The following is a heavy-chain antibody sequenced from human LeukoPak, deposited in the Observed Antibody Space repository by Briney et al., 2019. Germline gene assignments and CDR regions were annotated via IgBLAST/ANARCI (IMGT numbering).Heavy chain of an antibody. Sequence: SETLSLTCTVSGGSITSDIYYWNWIRQPPGKGLEWIGRIYTSGNTNYNPSLKSRVTISVDTSKNQFSLRLSSATAADTAVYYCARALDITWSALDIWGQGTLVPVSS. V-gene: IGHV4-61*02. J-gene: IGHJ3*02. CDR2: IYTSGNT. CDR1: GGSITSDIYY. CDR3: ARALDITWSALDI. D-gene: IGHD3-3*01.